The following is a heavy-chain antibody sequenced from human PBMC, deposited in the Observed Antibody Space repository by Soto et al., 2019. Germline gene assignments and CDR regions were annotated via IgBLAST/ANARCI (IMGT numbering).Heavy chain of an antibody. J-gene: IGHJ6*03. V-gene: IGHV3-53*04. Sequence: GGSLRLSCAASGFTVSSNYMSWVRQAPGKGLEWVSVIYSGGSTYYADSVKGRFTISRHNSKNTLYLQMNSLRGEDTAVYYFECLYRDGYSYYYYDMDVWGKGTTVTVSS. CDR1: GFTVSSNY. CDR2: IYSGGST. CDR3: ECLYRDGYSYYYYDMDV. D-gene: IGHD5-18*01.